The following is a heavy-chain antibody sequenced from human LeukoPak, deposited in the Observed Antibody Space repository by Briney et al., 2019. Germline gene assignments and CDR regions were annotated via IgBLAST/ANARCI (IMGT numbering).Heavy chain of an antibody. CDR3: ARGGVVVPAAIPDY. D-gene: IGHD2-2*01. Sequence: SGGSLRLSCAASGFTFSSYGMHWVRQAPGKGLEWVAFIRYDGSNKYYADSVKGRFTISRDNAKNSLYLQMNSLRAEDTAVYYCARGGVVVPAAIPDYWGQGTLVTVSS. J-gene: IGHJ4*02. CDR1: GFTFSSYG. V-gene: IGHV3-30*02. CDR2: IRYDGSNK.